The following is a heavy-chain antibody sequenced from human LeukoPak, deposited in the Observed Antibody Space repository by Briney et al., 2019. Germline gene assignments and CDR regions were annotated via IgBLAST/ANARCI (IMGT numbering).Heavy chain of an antibody. D-gene: IGHD3-22*01. Sequence: ASVKVSCKASGYTFTGYYMHWVRQAPGQGLEWMGWINPNSGGTNYAQKFLGRVTMTRDTSISTAYMELSRLRSDDTAVYYCARVKTMIIVVSLFDYWGQGTLVTVSS. CDR2: INPNSGGT. V-gene: IGHV1-2*02. J-gene: IGHJ4*02. CDR3: ARVKTMIIVVSLFDY. CDR1: GYTFTGYY.